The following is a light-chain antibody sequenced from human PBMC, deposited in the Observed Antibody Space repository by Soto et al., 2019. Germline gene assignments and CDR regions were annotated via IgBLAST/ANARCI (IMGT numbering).Light chain of an antibody. CDR2: DVS. J-gene: IGLJ1*01. CDR3: ASYTTSSTYV. Sequence: QSALTQPASVSGSPGQSIAISCTGASSGVGGFNYVSRYQQHPGKAPKFMIYDVSSRPSGVSDRFSGSKSGNTASLTISGLQAEDEADYYCASYTTSSTYVFGTGTKVTVL. CDR1: SSGVGGFNY. V-gene: IGLV2-14*03.